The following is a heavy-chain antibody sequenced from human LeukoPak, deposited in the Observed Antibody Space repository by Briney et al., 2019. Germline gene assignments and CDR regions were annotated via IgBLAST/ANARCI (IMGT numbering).Heavy chain of an antibody. D-gene: IGHD3-22*01. CDR2: IYSNGIT. J-gene: IGHJ2*01. CDR3: ARRAYYDTSGYPPASGYFDL. Sequence: PSETLSLTCTVSGGSIVSYYFNWIRQPPGKGLEWIGYIYSNGITNYNPSLRSRGTISIATSKNQVSLRLRSVTAADTAIYYCARRAYYDTSGYPPASGYFDLWGRGTLVTVSS. V-gene: IGHV4-4*08. CDR1: GGSIVSYY.